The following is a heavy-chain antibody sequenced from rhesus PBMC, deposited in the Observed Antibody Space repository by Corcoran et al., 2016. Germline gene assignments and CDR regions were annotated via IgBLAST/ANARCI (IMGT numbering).Heavy chain of an antibody. CDR3: ARAPAAAGREDY. J-gene: IGHJ4*01. CDR2: INPSNGNT. D-gene: IGHD6-25*01. Sequence: VQLVQSGAEVKKHGTSVKLSCNASGYTFISYYINWQRQAPAQRLEWMEWINPSNGNTGNAQKFQCRVTMTKDTSTSTAYMELNSLRSEDTAVYYYARAPAAAGREDYWGQGVLVTVSS. CDR1: GYTFISYY. V-gene: IGHV1-200*01.